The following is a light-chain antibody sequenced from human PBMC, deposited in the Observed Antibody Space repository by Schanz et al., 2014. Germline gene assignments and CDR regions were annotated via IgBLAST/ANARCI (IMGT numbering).Light chain of an antibody. CDR1: SSDVGGYNY. Sequence: QSALTQPPSASGSPGQSVTISCTGTSSDVGGYNYVSWYQQHPGKAPKLMIYDVRNRPSGVSNRFSGSKSGNTASLTVSGLQAEDEADYYCSSFTTSSTQVFGGGTKLTVL. J-gene: IGLJ3*02. CDR3: SSFTTSSTQV. CDR2: DVR. V-gene: IGLV2-14*01.